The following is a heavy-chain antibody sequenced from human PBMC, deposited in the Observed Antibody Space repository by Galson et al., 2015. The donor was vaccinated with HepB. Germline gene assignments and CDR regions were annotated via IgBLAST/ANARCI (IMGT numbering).Heavy chain of an antibody. J-gene: IGHJ6*02. V-gene: IGHV1-46*01. CDR3: ARWKDYYGSSGYYPYYYYYGMDV. D-gene: IGHD3-22*01. CDR2: INPSGGST. Sequence: VKVSCKASGYTFTSYYMHWVRQAPGQGLEWMGIINPSGGSTSYAQKFQGRVTMTRDTSTSTVYMELSSLRSEDTAVYYCARWKDYYGSSGYYPYYYYYGMDVWGQGTTVTVSS. CDR1: GYTFTSYY.